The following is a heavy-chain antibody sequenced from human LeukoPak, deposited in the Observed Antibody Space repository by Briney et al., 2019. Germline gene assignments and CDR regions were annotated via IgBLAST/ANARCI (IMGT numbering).Heavy chain of an antibody. J-gene: IGHJ3*02. CDR1: GFTFSSYG. CDR2: ISYDGSNK. V-gene: IGHV3-30*18. D-gene: IGHD1-1*01. CDR3: ANAIEAGHNWNDGDAFDI. Sequence: GGSLRLSCAASGFTFSSYGMHWVRQAPGKGLEWVAVISYDGSNKYYADSVKGRFTISRDNSKNTLYLQMNSLRAEDTAVYYCANAIEAGHNWNDGDAFDIWGQGTMVTVSS.